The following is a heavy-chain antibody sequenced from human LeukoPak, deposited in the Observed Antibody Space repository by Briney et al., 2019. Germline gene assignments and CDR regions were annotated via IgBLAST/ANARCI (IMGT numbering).Heavy chain of an antibody. D-gene: IGHD3-22*01. J-gene: IGHJ4*02. V-gene: IGHV4-61*08. CDR2: IYYSGST. CDR1: GDSISSGDHY. Sequence: SETLSLTCTVSGDSISSGDHYWSWIRQPPGKGLEWIGYIYYSGSTNYNPSLKSRVTISVDTSKNQFSLKLSSVTAADTAVYYCARRRNYYDSSGIFDYWGQGTLVTVSS. CDR3: ARRRNYYDSSGIFDY.